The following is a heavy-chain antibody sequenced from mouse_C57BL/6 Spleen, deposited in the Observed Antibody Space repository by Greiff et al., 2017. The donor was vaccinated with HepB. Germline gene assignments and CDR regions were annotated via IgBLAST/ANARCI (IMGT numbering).Heavy chain of an antibody. CDR2: IDPSDSET. CDR1: GYTFTSYW. V-gene: IGHV1-52*01. J-gene: IGHJ4*01. D-gene: IGHD2-3*01. CDR3: ARSDLYDGYPLYAMDY. Sequence: VQLQQPGAELVRPGSSVKLSCKASGYTFTSYWMHWVKQRPIQGLEWIGNIDPSDSETHYNQKFKDKATLTVDKSSSTAYMQLSSLTSEDSAVYYCARSDLYDGYPLYAMDYWGQGTSVTVSS.